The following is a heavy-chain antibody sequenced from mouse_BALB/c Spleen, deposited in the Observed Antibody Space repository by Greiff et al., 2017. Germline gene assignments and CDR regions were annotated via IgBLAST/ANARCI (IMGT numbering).Heavy chain of an antibody. J-gene: IGHJ2*01. CDR3: ARDRGYDYFDY. CDR2: IRNKANGYTT. Sequence: EVMLVESGGGLVQPGGSLRLSCATSGFTFTDYYMSWVRQPPGKALEWLGFIRNKANGYTTEYSASVKGRFTISRDNSQSILYLQMNTLRAEDSATYYCARDRGYDYFDYWGQGTTLTVSS. V-gene: IGHV7-3*02. CDR1: GFTFTDYY. D-gene: IGHD2-14*01.